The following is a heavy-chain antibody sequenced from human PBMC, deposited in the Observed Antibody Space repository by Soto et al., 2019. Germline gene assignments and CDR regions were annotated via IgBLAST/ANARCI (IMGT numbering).Heavy chain of an antibody. Sequence: GGSLRLSCAASGFTVSNNYMSWIRQAPGKGLEWVSLIYSGGSTFYADSVKGRFTISRDNSKNTLFLQMNSLRAEDTAVYFCATYTSLDYWGQGTLVTVSS. CDR1: GFTVSNNY. CDR2: IYSGGST. D-gene: IGHD2-2*02. CDR3: ATYTSLDY. V-gene: IGHV3-53*01. J-gene: IGHJ4*02.